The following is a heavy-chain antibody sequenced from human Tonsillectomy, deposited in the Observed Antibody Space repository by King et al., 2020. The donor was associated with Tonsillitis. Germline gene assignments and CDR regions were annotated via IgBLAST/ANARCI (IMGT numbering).Heavy chain of an antibody. CDR1: GGSISNYY. J-gene: IGHJ2*01. CDR2: IYDIGST. Sequence: LQLQESGPGLVKPSETLSLTCTVSGGSISNYYWSWIRQPPGKGLEWIGYIYDIGSTNYNPSPKSRVTISLDTSKNQFSRKLSSVTAADTAVYHCAGHLNPYCYFDLWGRGTLVTVSS. CDR3: AGHLNPYCYFDL. V-gene: IGHV4-59*08.